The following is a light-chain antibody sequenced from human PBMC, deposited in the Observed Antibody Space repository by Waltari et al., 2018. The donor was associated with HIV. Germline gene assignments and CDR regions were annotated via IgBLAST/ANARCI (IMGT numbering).Light chain of an antibody. CDR3: QQSYGAPFT. CDR2: GGS. CDR1: QKINRY. J-gene: IGKJ3*01. Sequence: IQMTQSPSALAASVGDTVTITCRASQKINRYLNWYQKKVGEPPKHLVYGGSSLQRGVPARFRGSGSGSEYILTISNLQSDDFATYFCQQSYGAPFTFGPGSTL. V-gene: IGKV1-39*01.